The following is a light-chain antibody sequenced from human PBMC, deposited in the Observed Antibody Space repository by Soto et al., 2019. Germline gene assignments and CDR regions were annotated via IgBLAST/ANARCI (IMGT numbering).Light chain of an antibody. CDR3: QSYDSSLSGVV. J-gene: IGLJ2*01. CDR1: SSNIGAGYD. Sequence: VLTQPPSVSGAPGQRVTISCTGSSSNIGAGYDVHWYRQLPGTAPKLLIYGNSNRPSGVPDRFSGSKSGTSASLAITGLQAKDEADYYCQSYDSSLSGVVFGGGTQLTVL. V-gene: IGLV1-40*01. CDR2: GNS.